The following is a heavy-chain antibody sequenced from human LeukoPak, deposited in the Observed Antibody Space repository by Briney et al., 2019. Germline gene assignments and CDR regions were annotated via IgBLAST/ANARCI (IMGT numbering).Heavy chain of an antibody. CDR1: GYSFASYR. CDR2: IYPGTADI. CDR3: ARHLSSVTSCPTY. J-gene: IGHJ4*02. Sequence: GESLKISCKGSGYSFASYRIAWLRQMPGKGLGWMGVIYPGTADITYSPSFQGQVTISADKSVSTAYLHWSSLKASDTAIYYCARHLSSVTSCPTYWGQGTLVTVSS. D-gene: IGHD2-2*01. V-gene: IGHV5-51*01.